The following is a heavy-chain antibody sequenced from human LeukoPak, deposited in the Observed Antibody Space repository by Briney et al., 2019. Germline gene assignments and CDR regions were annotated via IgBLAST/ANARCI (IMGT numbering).Heavy chain of an antibody. Sequence: EASVKVSCKASGYTFTSYGISWVRQAPGQGLERMGWISAYNGNTNCAQKLQGRVTMTTDTSTSTAYMELRSLRSDDTAVYYCARDLSSSTSVYYDFWSGYFQPAYFGYWGQGTLVTVSS. CDR1: GYTFTSYG. D-gene: IGHD3-3*01. CDR2: ISAYNGNT. V-gene: IGHV1-18*01. CDR3: ARDLSSSTSVYYDFWSGYFQPAYFGY. J-gene: IGHJ4*02.